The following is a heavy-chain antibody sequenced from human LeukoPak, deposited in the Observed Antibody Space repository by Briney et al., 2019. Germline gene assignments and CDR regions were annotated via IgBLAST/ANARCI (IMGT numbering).Heavy chain of an antibody. CDR1: GGSISSSSYY. CDR2: IYYSGST. Sequence: ASETLSLTCTVSGGSISSSSYYWGWIRQPPGKGLEWIGSIYYSGSTYYNPSLKSRVTISVDTSKNQFSLKLSSVTAADTAVYYCARDKAVTTEVTQYFQHWGQGTLVTVSS. D-gene: IGHD4-11*01. V-gene: IGHV4-39*07. J-gene: IGHJ1*01. CDR3: ARDKAVTTEVTQYFQH.